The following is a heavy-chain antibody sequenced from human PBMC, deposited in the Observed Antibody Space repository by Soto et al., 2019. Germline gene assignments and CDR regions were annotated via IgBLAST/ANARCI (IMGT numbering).Heavy chain of an antibody. D-gene: IGHD3-22*01. J-gene: IGHJ4*02. V-gene: IGHV4-39*01. Sequence: PSETLSLTCTVSGGSISSSSYYWGWIRQPPGKGLEWIGSFYYSGSTYYNPSLKSRVTISVDTSKNQFSLELSSVTAADTAVYYCARTLIHCLDYWGRGTLVTVSS. CDR1: GGSISSSSYY. CDR3: ARTLIHCLDY. CDR2: FYYSGST.